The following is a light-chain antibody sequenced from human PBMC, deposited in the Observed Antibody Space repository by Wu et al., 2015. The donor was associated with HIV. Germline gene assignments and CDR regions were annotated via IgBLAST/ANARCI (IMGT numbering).Light chain of an antibody. CDR2: GAS. Sequence: IVMTQSPGTLSVSPGERATLTCRASQSVSRNLAWYQQKPGQAPRLLMYGASTRATGIPARFSGSGSRTEFTLTISSLQSEDFVVYYCHQYNNWPWTLGQGTKVDIK. V-gene: IGKV3-15*01. CDR3: HQYNNWPWT. CDR1: QSVSRN. J-gene: IGKJ1*01.